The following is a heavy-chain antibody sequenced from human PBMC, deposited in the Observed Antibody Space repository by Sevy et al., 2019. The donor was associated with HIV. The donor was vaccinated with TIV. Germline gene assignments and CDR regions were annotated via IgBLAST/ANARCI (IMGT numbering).Heavy chain of an antibody. J-gene: IGHJ3*02. CDR3: ARARWEDNAFDI. CDR1: GGSISSSSYY. D-gene: IGHD1-26*01. Sequence: SETLSLTCTVSGGSISSSSYYWGWIRQPPGKGLGWFGSIYYSGSTYYNPSLKSRVTISVDTSKNQFSLKLSSVTAADTAVYYCARARWEDNAFDIWGQGTMVTVSS. CDR2: IYYSGST. V-gene: IGHV4-39*01.